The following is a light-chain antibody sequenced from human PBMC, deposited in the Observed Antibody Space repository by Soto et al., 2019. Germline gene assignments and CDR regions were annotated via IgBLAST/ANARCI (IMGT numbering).Light chain of an antibody. CDR3: QQYIRWPLT. V-gene: IGKV4-1*01. Sequence: DIVMTRSPDSLAVSLGERSTINCKSSQSLFFISNNKNYLAWYQQKPGQPPKLLIYAASTRESGVPARFSGSGSGTDFTLTISSLQAEDVAVYYCQQYIRWPLTFGGGTKVDIK. CDR2: AAS. J-gene: IGKJ4*01. CDR1: QSLFFISNNKNY.